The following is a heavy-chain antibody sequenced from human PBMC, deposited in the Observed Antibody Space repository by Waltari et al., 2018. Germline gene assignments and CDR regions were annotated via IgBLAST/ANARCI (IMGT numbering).Heavy chain of an antibody. V-gene: IGHV3-23*01. CDR2: ISGSGGST. D-gene: IGHD4-17*01. J-gene: IGHJ5*02. CDR1: GFTFSSYA. CDR3: AKDPHGDLGANWFDP. Sequence: EVQLLESGGGLVQPGGSLRLSCAASGFTFSSYAMSWFRQAPGKGLEWVSAISGSGGSTYYADSVKGRFTISRDNSKNTLYLQMNSLRAEDTAVYYCAKDPHGDLGANWFDPWGQGTLVTVSS.